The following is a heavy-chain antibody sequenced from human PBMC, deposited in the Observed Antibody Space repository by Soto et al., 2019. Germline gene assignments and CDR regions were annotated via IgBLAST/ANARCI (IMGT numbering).Heavy chain of an antibody. Sequence: GGSLRLSCAASGFTVSSNYMSWVRQAPGKGLEWVSVIYSGGSTYYADSVKGRFTISRDNSKNTLYLQMNSLRAEDTAVYYCAREYYYGSGSYKGGGNWFDPWGQGTLVTVSS. CDR2: IYSGGST. D-gene: IGHD3-10*01. V-gene: IGHV3-53*01. J-gene: IGHJ5*02. CDR1: GFTVSSNY. CDR3: AREYYYGSGSYKGGGNWFDP.